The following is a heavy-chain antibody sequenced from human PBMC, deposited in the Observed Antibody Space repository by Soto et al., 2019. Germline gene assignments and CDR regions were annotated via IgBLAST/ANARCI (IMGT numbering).Heavy chain of an antibody. CDR2: IRSKAYGGTT. CDR3: TREGYYYDSSVDY. V-gene: IGHV3-49*04. J-gene: IGHJ4*02. Sequence: TGGSLRLSCTASGFTFGDYAMSWVRQAPGKGLEWVGFIRSKAYGGTTEYAASVKGRFTISRDDSKSIAYLQMNSLKTEDTAVYYCTREGYYYDSSVDYWGQGTLVTVSS. CDR1: GFTFGDYA. D-gene: IGHD3-22*01.